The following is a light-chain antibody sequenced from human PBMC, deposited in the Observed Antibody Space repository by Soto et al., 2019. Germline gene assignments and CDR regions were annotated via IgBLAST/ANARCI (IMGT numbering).Light chain of an antibody. Sequence: DIQMTQSPSSLSASVGDRVTITCRASQSISSYLNWYQQKPGKAPKLLIYAASSWQSGVPARFSGSGSGTDITQTIGIHQPEDFATYYSQQGYSTPITFGHGTRLEIK. V-gene: IGKV1-39*01. CDR1: QSISSY. CDR2: AAS. J-gene: IGKJ5*01. CDR3: QQGYSTPIT.